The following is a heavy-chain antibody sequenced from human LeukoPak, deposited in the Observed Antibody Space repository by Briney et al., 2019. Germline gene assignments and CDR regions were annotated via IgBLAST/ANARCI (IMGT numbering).Heavy chain of an antibody. CDR2: ISAYNGNT. CDR1: GYTFTGYY. V-gene: IGHV1-18*04. CDR3: ARDYGSGSYYLVGHFDY. D-gene: IGHD3-10*01. J-gene: IGHJ4*02. Sequence: ASVKVSCKASGYTFTGYYMHWVRQAPGQGLEWMGWISAYNGNTNYAQKLQGRVTMTTDTSTSTAYMELRSLRSDDTAVYYCARDYGSGSYYLVGHFDYWGQGTLVTVSS.